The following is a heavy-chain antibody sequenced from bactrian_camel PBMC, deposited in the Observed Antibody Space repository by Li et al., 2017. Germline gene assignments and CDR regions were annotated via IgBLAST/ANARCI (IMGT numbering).Heavy chain of an antibody. J-gene: IGHJ4*01. V-gene: IGHV3S40*01. CDR1: GGTEDGFY. D-gene: IGHD2*01. CDR2: INTGGSTT. CDR3: AADPLFTAYSY. Sequence: VQLVESGGGSVQAGESVRLSCVTSGGTEDGFYVAWIRQVPGKGLEWVSSINTGGSTTVLAPSVKGRFSISRDNTKNTVYLQMNSLKPEDTAVYYCAADPLFTAYSYWGQGTQVTVS.